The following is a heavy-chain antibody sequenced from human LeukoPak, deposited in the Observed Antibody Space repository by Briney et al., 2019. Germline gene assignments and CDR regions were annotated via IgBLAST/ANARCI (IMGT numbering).Heavy chain of an antibody. CDR1: GFTFSSYW. CDR3: ARASYDFWSGYYGLDY. Sequence: GGSLRLSCAASGFTFSSYWMSWVRQAPGKGLEWVANIKQDGSEKYYVDPVKGRFTISRDNAKNSLYLQMNSLRAEDTAVYYCARASYDFWSGYYGLDYWGQGTLVTVSS. D-gene: IGHD3-3*01. V-gene: IGHV3-7*01. J-gene: IGHJ4*02. CDR2: IKQDGSEK.